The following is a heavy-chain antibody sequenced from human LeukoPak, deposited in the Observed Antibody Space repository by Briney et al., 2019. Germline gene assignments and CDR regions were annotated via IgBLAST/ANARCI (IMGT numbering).Heavy chain of an antibody. CDR2: HSGNS. CDR1: GASVSSNSYH. J-gene: IGHJ4*02. D-gene: IGHD6-19*01. V-gene: IGHV4-61*03. Sequence: SETLSLTCTVSGASVSSNSYHWSWIRQAPGKGLEWIGHSGNSDYKPSLKSRITISTDTSNNHFSLNLVSVTAADTAVYYCARHMVSGWYVPSGYWGQGTLVTVSS. CDR3: ARHMVSGWYVPSGY.